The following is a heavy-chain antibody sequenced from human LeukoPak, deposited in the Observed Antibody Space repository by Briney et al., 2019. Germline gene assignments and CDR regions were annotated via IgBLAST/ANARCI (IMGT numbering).Heavy chain of an antibody. V-gene: IGHV1-2*02. Sequence: ASVKVSCKASGYTSTGYYMHWVRQAPGQGLEWMGWINPNSGGTNYAQKFQGRVTMTRDTSISTAYMELSRLRSDDTAVYYCASNSNSGYYYYYMDVWGKGTTVTVSS. CDR1: GYTSTGYY. D-gene: IGHD4-11*01. CDR2: INPNSGGT. CDR3: ASNSNSGYYYYYMDV. J-gene: IGHJ6*03.